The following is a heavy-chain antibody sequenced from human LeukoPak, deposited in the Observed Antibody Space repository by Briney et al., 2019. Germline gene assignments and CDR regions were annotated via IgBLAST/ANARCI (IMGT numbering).Heavy chain of an antibody. CDR1: GFTFSSYA. CDR3: ARDPRWRAAGTGYLQH. Sequence: GRSLRLSCAASGFTFSSYAMHWVRQAPGKGLEWVAVISYDGSNKYYADSVKGRFTISRDNSKNTLYLQMNSLRAEDTAVYYCARDPRWRAAGTGYLQHWGQGTLVTVSS. J-gene: IGHJ1*01. V-gene: IGHV3-30-3*01. D-gene: IGHD6-13*01. CDR2: ISYDGSNK.